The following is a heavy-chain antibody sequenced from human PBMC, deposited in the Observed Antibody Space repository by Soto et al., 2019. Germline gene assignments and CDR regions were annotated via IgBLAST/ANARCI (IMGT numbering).Heavy chain of an antibody. D-gene: IGHD3-16*02. Sequence: QVQLVQSETEVKKPGSAVKVSCKASGGTFNTYAMNWVRQAPGQGLEWMGGIIPMFDTPRYAQKFQGRVRITVYESTTTAYRERSSLRSDDTAVYYCTRSIGSGGVIGGFDYWGQGTLVTVSS. J-gene: IGHJ4*02. CDR3: TRSIGSGGVIGGFDY. V-gene: IGHV1-69*01. CDR1: GGTFNTYA. CDR2: IIPMFDTP.